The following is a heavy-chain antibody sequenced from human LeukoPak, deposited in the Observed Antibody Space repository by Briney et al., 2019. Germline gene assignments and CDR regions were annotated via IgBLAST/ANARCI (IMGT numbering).Heavy chain of an antibody. Sequence: PSETLSLTCTVSGGSISSGGYYWSWIRQHPGKGLEWIGYIYYSGSTYYNPSLKSRVTISVDTSKNQFSLKLSSVTAADTAVYYCARGRLRWLQFHFQHWGQGTLVTVSS. D-gene: IGHD5-24*01. V-gene: IGHV4-31*03. CDR3: ARGRLRWLQFHFQH. J-gene: IGHJ1*01. CDR2: IYYSGST. CDR1: GGSISSGGYY.